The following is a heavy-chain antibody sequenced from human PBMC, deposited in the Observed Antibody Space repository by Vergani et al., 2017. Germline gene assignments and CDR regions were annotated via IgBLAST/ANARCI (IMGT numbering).Heavy chain of an antibody. CDR2: IIPIFGTA. Sequence: QVQLVQSGAEVKKPGASVKVSCKASGYTFTGYYMHWVRQAPGQGLEWMGGIIPIFGTANYAQKFQGRVTITADESTSPAYMELSSLRSEDTAVYYCARGVLDYGDYEREVWGQGTLVTVSS. V-gene: IGHV1-69*01. CDR3: ARGVLDYGDYEREV. J-gene: IGHJ4*02. CDR1: GYTFTGYY. D-gene: IGHD4-17*01.